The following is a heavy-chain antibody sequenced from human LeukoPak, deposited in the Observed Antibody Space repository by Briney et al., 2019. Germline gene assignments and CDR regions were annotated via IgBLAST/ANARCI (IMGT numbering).Heavy chain of an antibody. CDR2: IYNSGNT. V-gene: IGHV4-59*01. CDR1: GVSISSYY. Sequence: SETLSLTCTVSGVSISSYYWSWIRQPPGKGLEWIGYIYNSGNTNYNPSLKSRVTISVDTSKNQFSLKLTSVTAADTAVYYCARYRAFDIWGRGTLVTVSS. J-gene: IGHJ3*02. CDR3: ARYRAFDI.